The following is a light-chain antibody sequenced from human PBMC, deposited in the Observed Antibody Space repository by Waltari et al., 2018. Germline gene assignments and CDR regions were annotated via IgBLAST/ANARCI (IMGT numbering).Light chain of an antibody. CDR1: QSVSSSY. CDR3: QQYGSSPLT. J-gene: IGKJ4*01. Sequence: EIVLTQSPGTLSLSPGERATLSCRASQSVSSSYLAWYQQKPGQAPRVLIHGASNRATGIPDRFSGSGSGTDFTLTISRLEPEDFAVYYCQQYGSSPLTFGGGTKVEIK. CDR2: GAS. V-gene: IGKV3-20*01.